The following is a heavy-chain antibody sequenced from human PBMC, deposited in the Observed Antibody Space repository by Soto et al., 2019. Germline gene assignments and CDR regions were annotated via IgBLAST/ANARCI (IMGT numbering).Heavy chain of an antibody. J-gene: IGHJ4*02. CDR2: IYSGGYT. D-gene: IGHD6-6*01. CDR3: ARSVPPDY. Sequence: EVQVVESGGDLVQPGGSLRLSCAASGFTVSSNYMSWVRQAPGKGLEWVSIIYSGGYTNYADSVKGRFTISRDNSKNTLYLQMNSLRDEDTAVYDCARSVPPDYWGQGTLVTVSS. CDR1: GFTVSSNY. V-gene: IGHV3-66*01.